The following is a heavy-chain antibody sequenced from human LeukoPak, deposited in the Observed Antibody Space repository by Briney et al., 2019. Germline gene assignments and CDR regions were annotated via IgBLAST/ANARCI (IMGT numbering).Heavy chain of an antibody. CDR1: GYTFTSYG. CDR2: ISAYNGNT. V-gene: IGHV1-18*01. CDR3: ARGKADIVVVPAAIVY. D-gene: IGHD2-2*02. Sequence: GASVKVSCKASGYTFTSYGISWVRQAPGQGLEWMGWISAYNGNTNYAQKLQGRVTMTTDTSTSTAYMELRSLRSDDTAVYYCARGKADIVVVPAAIVYWGQGTLVTVSS. J-gene: IGHJ4*02.